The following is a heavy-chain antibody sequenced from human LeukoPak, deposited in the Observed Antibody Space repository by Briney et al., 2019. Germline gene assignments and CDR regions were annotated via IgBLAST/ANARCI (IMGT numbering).Heavy chain of an antibody. D-gene: IGHD2-2*01. V-gene: IGHV3-48*04. CDR1: GFTFSSYS. CDR2: ISSSSSTI. Sequence: GGSLRLSCAASGFTFSSYSMNWVRQAPGKGLEWVSYISSSSSTIYYADSVKGRFTISRDNAKNSLYLQMNSLRAEDTAVYYCASPMRRYCSSTSCYLDYWGQGTLVTVSS. CDR3: ASPMRRYCSSTSCYLDY. J-gene: IGHJ4*02.